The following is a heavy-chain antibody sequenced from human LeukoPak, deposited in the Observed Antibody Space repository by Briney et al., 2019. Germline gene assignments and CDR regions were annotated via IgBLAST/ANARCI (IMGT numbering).Heavy chain of an antibody. V-gene: IGHV3-7*01. CDR3: AKQGAYFFDY. J-gene: IGHJ4*02. CDR1: GFNLSSYW. Sequence: GGSLRLSCEASGFNLSSYWMSWVRQAPGKGLEYVATIKPDGSEQLYVGSAEGRFTISKDSAKNSVFLQINSLRAEDTAMYYCAKQGAYFFDYWGQGTLVTVSS. CDR2: IKPDGSEQ.